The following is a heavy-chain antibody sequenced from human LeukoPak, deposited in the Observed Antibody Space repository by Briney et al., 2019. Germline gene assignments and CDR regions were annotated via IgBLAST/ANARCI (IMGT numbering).Heavy chain of an antibody. CDR3: ARSLSGLLPFDY. CDR1: GGSISSSSYY. D-gene: IGHD2-21*01. V-gene: IGHV4-39*07. J-gene: IGHJ4*02. CDR2: IFYSGST. Sequence: SETLSLTCTVSGGSISSSSYYWGWIRQPPGKGLEWIGSIFYSGSTYYNPSLKSRVTISVDTSKNQFSLKLSSVTAADTAVYYCARSLSGLLPFDYWGQGTLVTVSS.